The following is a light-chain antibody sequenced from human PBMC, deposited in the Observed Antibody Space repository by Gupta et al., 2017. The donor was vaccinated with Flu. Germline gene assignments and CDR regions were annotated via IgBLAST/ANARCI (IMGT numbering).Light chain of an antibody. CDR1: SSNIGSNT. Sequence: QSVLTQPPSAAGTPGHRVTISCSGSSSNIGSNTVNWYQQPPGTAPKLLIYSNNQRPSGVPDRFSGSKSGTSASLAISGLQSEDEADYYCAAWDDSMNGLLVFGGGTKLTVL. J-gene: IGLJ3*02. V-gene: IGLV1-44*01. CDR3: AAWDDSMNGLLV. CDR2: SNN.